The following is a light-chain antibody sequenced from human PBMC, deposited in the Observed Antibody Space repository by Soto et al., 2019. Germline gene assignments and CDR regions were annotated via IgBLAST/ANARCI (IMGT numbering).Light chain of an antibody. CDR1: SSDVGGYNY. J-gene: IGLJ2*01. CDR3: SSYAGSNVVV. Sequence: QSALTQPPSASGSPGQSVTFSCTGTSSDVGGYNYVSWYQQHPGKAPKLMIYEVNKRPSGVPDRFSGSKSGNTASLTVSGLQAEDEADYYCSSYAGSNVVVFGGGTKLTVL. CDR2: EVN. V-gene: IGLV2-8*01.